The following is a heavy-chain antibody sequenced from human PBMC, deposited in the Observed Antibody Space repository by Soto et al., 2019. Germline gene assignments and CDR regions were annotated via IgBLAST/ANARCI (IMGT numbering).Heavy chain of an antibody. D-gene: IGHD2-15*01. CDR3: ARGGGHCSGGSCYSHYYYATDV. V-gene: IGHV6-1*01. CDR1: GDSVSSKSAA. Sequence: SQTLSLTCVISGDSVSSKSAAWNWIRQSPSRGLEWLGRTYYRSKWYNDYAVFVKSLITINPATSKNQFSLQLNSVTPDDTAVYYCARGGGHCSGGSCYSHYYYATDVWGQGTTVTVSS. CDR2: TYYRSKWYN. J-gene: IGHJ6*02.